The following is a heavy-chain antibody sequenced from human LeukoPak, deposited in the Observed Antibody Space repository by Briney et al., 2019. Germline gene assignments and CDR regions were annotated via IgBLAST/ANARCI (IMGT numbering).Heavy chain of an antibody. CDR1: GYTFTSYA. Sequence: GASVKVSCKASGYTFTSYAMHWVRQAPGQRLEWMGWINAGNGNTKYSQKFQGRVTITRDTSASTAYMELSSLRSEDTAVYYCARAYSGWGFSPLYQHFDYWGQGTLVTVSS. J-gene: IGHJ4*02. CDR2: INAGNGNT. CDR3: ARAYSGWGFSPLYQHFDY. V-gene: IGHV1-3*01. D-gene: IGHD6-19*01.